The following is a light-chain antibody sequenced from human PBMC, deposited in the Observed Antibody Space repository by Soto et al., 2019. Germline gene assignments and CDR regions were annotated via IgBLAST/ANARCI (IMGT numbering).Light chain of an antibody. J-gene: IGKJ1*01. CDR2: KAS. Sequence: DIQMTQSPSTLSASVGDRVTITCRASQSISNWLAWYQQKPGKAPKLLIYKASSLESGVPSRFSGSGSRTEFTLTISSLQPDDFATYYCQQYNSYWTFGQGTKVEIK. CDR1: QSISNW. V-gene: IGKV1-5*03. CDR3: QQYNSYWT.